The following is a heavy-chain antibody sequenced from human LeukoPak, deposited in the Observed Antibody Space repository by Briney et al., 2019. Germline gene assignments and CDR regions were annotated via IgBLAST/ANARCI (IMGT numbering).Heavy chain of an antibody. D-gene: IGHD5-12*01. CDR3: ARATGYDGGYFDY. V-gene: IGHV4-59*01. CDR2: IYYSGST. CDR1: GGSISRYY. J-gene: IGHJ4*02. Sequence: PSETLSLTCTVSGGSISRYYWSWIRQPPGKGLEWIGYIYYSGSTNYNPSLKSRVTISVDTSKNQFPLKLSSVTAADTAVYYCARATGYDGGYFDYWGQGTLVTVSS.